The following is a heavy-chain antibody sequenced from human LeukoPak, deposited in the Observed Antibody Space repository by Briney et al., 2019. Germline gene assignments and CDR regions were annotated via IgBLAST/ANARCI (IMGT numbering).Heavy chain of an antibody. CDR2: IYSGGST. D-gene: IGHD6-19*01. CDR1: GFTVSSNY. CDR3: ARSTPYSSGWGYYYYYMDV. Sequence: GGSLRLSCAASGFTVSSNYMSWVRQAPGKGLEWVSVIYSGGSTYYADSVKGRFTISRDNSKNTLYLQRNSLRAEDTAVYYCARSTPYSSGWGYYYYYMDVWGKGTTVTVSS. V-gene: IGHV3-66*02. J-gene: IGHJ6*03.